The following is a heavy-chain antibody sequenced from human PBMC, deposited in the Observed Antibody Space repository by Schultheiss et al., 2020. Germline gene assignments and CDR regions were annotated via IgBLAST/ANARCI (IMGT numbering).Heavy chain of an antibody. V-gene: IGHV1-46*01. CDR3: AIVTYYYDSSGYAYYFDY. D-gene: IGHD3-22*01. CDR1: GYTFTSYY. J-gene: IGHJ4*02. CDR2: INPSGGST. Sequence: ASVKVSCKASGYTFTSYYMHWVRQAPGQGLEWMGIINPSGGSTSYAQKFQGRVTMTRDTSTSTVYMELSSLRSDDTAVYYCAIVTYYYDSSGYAYYFDYWGQGTLVTVSS.